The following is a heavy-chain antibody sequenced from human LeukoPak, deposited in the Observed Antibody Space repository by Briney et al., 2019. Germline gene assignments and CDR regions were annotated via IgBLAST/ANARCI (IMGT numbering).Heavy chain of an antibody. J-gene: IGHJ3*02. CDR3: AAPYCSSISCLDVFNM. CDR1: GVSVSDGRYY. D-gene: IGHD2-2*01. V-gene: IGHV4-31*03. Sequence: SETLSLTYNVSGVSVSDGRYYWTWIRQHPGKGLEWIGYKYYSGSAKYNPSLKSRLTISIDTSKNQFSLHLSSVTAADTATYYCAAPYCSSISCLDVFNMWGQGTRVTVSS. CDR2: KYYSGSA.